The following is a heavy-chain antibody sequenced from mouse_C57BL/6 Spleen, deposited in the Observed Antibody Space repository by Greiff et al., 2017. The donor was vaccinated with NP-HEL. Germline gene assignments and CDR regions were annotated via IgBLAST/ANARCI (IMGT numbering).Heavy chain of an antibody. Sequence: VQLKESGAELVRPGASVKLSCTASGFNIKDYYMHWVKQRPEQGLEWIGRIDPEDGDTEYAPKFQGKATTTADTSSNTAYLQLSSLTSEDTAVYYCTKRDAMDYWGQRTSVTVSA. V-gene: IGHV14-1*01. CDR3: TKRDAMDY. CDR2: IDPEDGDT. CDR1: GFNIKDYY. J-gene: IGHJ4*01.